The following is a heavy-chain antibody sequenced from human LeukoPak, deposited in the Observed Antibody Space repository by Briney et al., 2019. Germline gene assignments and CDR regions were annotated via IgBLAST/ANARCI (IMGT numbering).Heavy chain of an antibody. V-gene: IGHV3-74*01. Sequence: GGSLRLSCAASGFTFSSYWMHWVRQAPGKGLVWVSRINSDGSSTSYADSVKGRFTISRDNAKNTLYPQMNNLRAEHTAVYYCARDLPIVEGPADQLLYYYYYGMDVWGQGTTVTVSS. CDR1: GFTFSSYW. CDR3: ARDLPIVEGPADQLLYYYYYGMDV. CDR2: INSDGSST. D-gene: IGHD2-2*01. J-gene: IGHJ6*02.